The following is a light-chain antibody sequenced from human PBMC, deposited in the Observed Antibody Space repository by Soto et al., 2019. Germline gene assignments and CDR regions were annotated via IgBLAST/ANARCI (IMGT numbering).Light chain of an antibody. CDR1: SSDVGAYNY. J-gene: IGLJ3*02. V-gene: IGLV2-14*01. CDR2: GVS. Sequence: QSALTQPASMSGSPGQSITISCTGTSSDVGAYNYVSWYQQHPGKAPKLMISGVSNRPSGVSNRFSGSKSGNTASLTISGLQADDEADYYCSSYTGSSTPWVFGGGTKLTVL. CDR3: SSYTGSSTPWV.